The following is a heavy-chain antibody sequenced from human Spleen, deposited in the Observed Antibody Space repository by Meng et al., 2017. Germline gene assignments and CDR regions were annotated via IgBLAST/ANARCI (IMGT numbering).Heavy chain of an antibody. J-gene: IGHJ4*02. CDR1: GFTFSSYA. D-gene: IGHD6-13*01. Sequence: EVQLLESGGGLVQPGGSLRLSCAASGFTFSSYAMSWVRQAPGKGLEWVSGISGGGGNTYYADSVKGRFTISRDNSKNTLYLQMNSLRADDTAVYYCAKDAVPDGIWSFDCWGQGTLVTVSS. CDR3: AKDAVPDGIWSFDC. CDR2: ISGGGGNT. V-gene: IGHV3-23*01.